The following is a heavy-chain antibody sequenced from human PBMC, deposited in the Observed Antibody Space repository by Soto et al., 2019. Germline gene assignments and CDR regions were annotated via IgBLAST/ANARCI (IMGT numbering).Heavy chain of an antibody. Sequence: HPGGSLRLSCAASGFTFSSYGMHWVRQAAGKVLEWVAVISYDGSNKYYADAVKGRGTISRDNSKNTMYLQMNSLRAADTAVYYCAKDLLNTLAYSIRYYSYYGMDAWGQGTTVPVSS. CDR3: AKDLLNTLAYSIRYYSYYGMDA. CDR2: ISYDGSNK. D-gene: IGHD4-4*01. CDR1: GFTFSSYG. V-gene: IGHV3-30*18. J-gene: IGHJ6*02.